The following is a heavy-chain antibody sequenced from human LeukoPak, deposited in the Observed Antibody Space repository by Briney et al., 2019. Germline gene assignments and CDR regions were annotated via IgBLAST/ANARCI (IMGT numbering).Heavy chain of an antibody. Sequence: PGGSLRLSCAASGFTFDDYAMHWVRQAPGKGLEWVSGISWNSGSIGYADSVKGRFTISRDNAKNSLYLQMNSLKAEDTALYYCAKEIDGSGSYYNAFDYWGQGTLVTVSS. J-gene: IGHJ4*02. CDR3: AKEIDGSGSYYNAFDY. D-gene: IGHD3-10*01. V-gene: IGHV3-9*01. CDR2: ISWNSGSI. CDR1: GFTFDDYA.